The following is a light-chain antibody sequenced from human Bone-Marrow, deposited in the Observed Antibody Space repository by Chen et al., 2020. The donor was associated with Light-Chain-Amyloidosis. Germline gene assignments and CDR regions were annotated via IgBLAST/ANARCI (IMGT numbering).Light chain of an antibody. Sequence: SYELTQVPPMSVSPGQTARITCSGDALPKQSAYWYQQRPGKAPVLVIYKDSERPSGIPERFSGSSSGTTVTLTISGAQAEDEADYYCQSADISGAYRVFGGGTKLTVL. J-gene: IGLJ3*02. CDR2: KDS. CDR3: QSADISGAYRV. V-gene: IGLV3-25*03. CDR1: ALPKQS.